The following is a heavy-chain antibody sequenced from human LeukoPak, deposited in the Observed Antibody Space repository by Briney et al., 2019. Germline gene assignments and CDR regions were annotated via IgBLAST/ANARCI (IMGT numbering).Heavy chain of an antibody. CDR2: ISSSSSYI. V-gene: IGHV3-21*01. CDR1: GFTFSSYS. D-gene: IGHD2-8*01. J-gene: IGHJ5*02. CDR3: ARGYCTNGVCYLPWFDP. Sequence: GGSLRLSCAASGFTFSSYSMNWVRQAPGKGLEWVSSISSSSSYIYYAESVKGRFTISRENAKNSLYLQTNSLRAEDTAVYYCARGYCTNGVCYLPWFDPWGQGTLVTVSS.